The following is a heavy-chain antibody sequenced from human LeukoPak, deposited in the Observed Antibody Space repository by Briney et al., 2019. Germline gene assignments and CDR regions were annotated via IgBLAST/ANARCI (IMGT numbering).Heavy chain of an antibody. CDR3: AKDKYSSGWSDAFDI. CDR1: GFTFSSYW. Sequence: GGSLRLSCVASGFTFSSYWMHWVRQAPGKGLVWVSRIKSDGSSTSYADSVKGRFTISRDNAKNSLYLQMNSLRAEDTALYYCAKDKYSSGWSDAFDIWGQGTMVTVSS. CDR2: IKSDGSST. V-gene: IGHV3-74*01. J-gene: IGHJ3*02. D-gene: IGHD6-19*01.